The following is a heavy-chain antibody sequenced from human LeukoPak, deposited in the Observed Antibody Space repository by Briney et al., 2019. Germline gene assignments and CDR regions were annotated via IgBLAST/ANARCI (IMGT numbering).Heavy chain of an antibody. V-gene: IGHV4-39*07. J-gene: IGHJ3*02. CDR2: IYYSGST. D-gene: IGHD6-19*01. CDR1: GGSISSSSYY. Sequence: PSETLSLTCTVSGGSISSSSYYWGWIRQPPGKGLEWIGSIYYSGSTYYNPSLKSRVTISVDTSKNQFSLKLSSVTAADTAVYYCARVGADSSGWYKDVVGAFDIWGQGTMVTVSS. CDR3: ARVGADSSGWYKDVVGAFDI.